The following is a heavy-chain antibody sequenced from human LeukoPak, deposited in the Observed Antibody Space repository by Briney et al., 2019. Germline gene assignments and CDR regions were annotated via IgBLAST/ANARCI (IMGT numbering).Heavy chain of an antibody. D-gene: IGHD3-22*01. V-gene: IGHV3-30-3*01. CDR1: GFTFSSYA. CDR2: ISYDGSNK. J-gene: IGHJ4*02. CDR3: AREMYYYDSSGYYPFDY. Sequence: AGGSLRLSCAASGFTFSSYAMHWVRQAPGKGLEWVAVISYDGSNKYYADSVKGRFTISRDNSKNTLYLQMNSRRAEDTAVYYCAREMYYYDSSGYYPFDYWGQGTLVTVSS.